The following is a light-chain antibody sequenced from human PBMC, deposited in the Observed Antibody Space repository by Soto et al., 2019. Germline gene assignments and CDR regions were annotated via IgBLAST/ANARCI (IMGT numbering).Light chain of an antibody. J-gene: IGKJ4*01. CDR3: QQFNNYPLT. CDR2: GAS. CDR1: QDISSY. V-gene: IGKV1-9*01. Sequence: IQLTQSPSSLSASVGDRVTITCRASQDISSYLAWYQQIPGKAPKLLIYGASILQSGVPSGFSGSGSGTDFTLTITSLQPEDFATYYCQQFNNYPLTFGGGTKVEIK.